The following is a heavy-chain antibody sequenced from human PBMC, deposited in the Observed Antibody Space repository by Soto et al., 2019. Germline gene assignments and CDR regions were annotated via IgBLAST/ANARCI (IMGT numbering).Heavy chain of an antibody. Sequence: QVQLQQWGAGLLKPSETLSLTCAVYGGSFSGYYWSWIRQPPGKGLEWIGEINHSGSTNYNPSLKSRVTISVDTSKNQFSLKLSSVTAADTAVYYCARGSRWFGEGDYWGQGTLVTVSS. D-gene: IGHD3-10*01. J-gene: IGHJ4*02. CDR1: GGSFSGYY. CDR2: INHSGST. CDR3: ARGSRWFGEGDY. V-gene: IGHV4-34*01.